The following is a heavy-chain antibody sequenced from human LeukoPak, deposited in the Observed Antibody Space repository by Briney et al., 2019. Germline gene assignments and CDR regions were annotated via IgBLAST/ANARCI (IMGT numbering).Heavy chain of an antibody. CDR1: GYTFTSYD. D-gene: IGHD2-15*01. CDR3: ARFHCSGGSCYYFDY. Sequence: ASVKVSCKASGYTFTSYDINWVRQATGQGLELMGGMNPNSGNTGYAQKFQGRVTMTRNTSISTAHMELSSLRSEDTAVYYCARFHCSGGSCYYFDYWGQGTLVTVSS. V-gene: IGHV1-8*01. CDR2: MNPNSGNT. J-gene: IGHJ4*02.